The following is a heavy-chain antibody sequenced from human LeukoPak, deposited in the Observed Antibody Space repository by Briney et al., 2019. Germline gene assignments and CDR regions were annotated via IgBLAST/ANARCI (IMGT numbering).Heavy chain of an antibody. CDR1: GGSISSYY. CDR3: ARSRPTDYGGKVLNFDY. D-gene: IGHD4-23*01. CDR2: IYTSGST. V-gene: IGHV4-4*07. J-gene: IGHJ4*02. Sequence: SETLSLTCTVSGGSISSYYWSWTRQPAGKGLEWIGRIYTSGSTNYNPSLKSRVTMSVDTSKNQFSLKLSSVTAADTAVYYCARSRPTDYGGKVLNFDYWGQGTLVTVSS.